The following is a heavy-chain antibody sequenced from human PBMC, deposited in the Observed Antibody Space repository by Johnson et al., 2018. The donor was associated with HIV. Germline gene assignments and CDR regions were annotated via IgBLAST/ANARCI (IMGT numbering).Heavy chain of an antibody. J-gene: IGHJ3*02. D-gene: IGHD3-16*01. Sequence: VQLVESGGGVVQPGGSLRLSCAASGFTFSNYGMHWVRQAPGKGLEWVANIKQDGSEKYYVDSVKGRFTISRDNAKNSLYLQMNSLRAADTAVYYCARDPSRLRQSDIWGQGTMVTVSS. V-gene: IGHV3-7*01. CDR1: GFTFSNYG. CDR2: IKQDGSEK. CDR3: ARDPSRLRQSDI.